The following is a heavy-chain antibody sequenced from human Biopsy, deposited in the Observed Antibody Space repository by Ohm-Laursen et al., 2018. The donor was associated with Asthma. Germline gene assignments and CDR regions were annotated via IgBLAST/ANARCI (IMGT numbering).Heavy chain of an antibody. V-gene: IGHV3-7*01. CDR2: RKHDGSEK. J-gene: IGHJ1*01. CDR1: GVTFGDYC. D-gene: IGHD3-3*02. Sequence: LRHSCTASGVTFGDYCISWLGQVRGKGLEWVANRKHDGSEKNHVDTLKGRFTISRDNAKNSLYLQMNSLRAEDTAVYYCARTFHFWSPYLAEHYQLWGQGTLVTVSS. CDR3: ARTFHFWSPYLAEHYQL.